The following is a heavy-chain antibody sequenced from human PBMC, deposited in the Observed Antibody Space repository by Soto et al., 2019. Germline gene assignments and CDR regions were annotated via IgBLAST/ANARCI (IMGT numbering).Heavy chain of an antibody. CDR2: IYHGDSNT. Sequence: GGALKTSRNSPGYRFTIHCIGLVLQMPGKGLEWMGIIYHGDSNTSYSPSFQGQVTISADKSISTAYLQWSSLKASDTAMYYCARLAVPAAYYGMDVWGQGTTVTVSS. CDR3: ARLAVPAAYYGMDV. J-gene: IGHJ6*02. CDR1: GYRFTIHC. D-gene: IGHD2-2*01. V-gene: IGHV5-51*01.